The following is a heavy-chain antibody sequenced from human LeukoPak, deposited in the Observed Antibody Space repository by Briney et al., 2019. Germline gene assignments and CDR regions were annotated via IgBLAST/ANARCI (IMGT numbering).Heavy chain of an antibody. Sequence: GESLKISCKGSGYSFTSYGITWVRQAPGQGLEWMGWISAYNGNPKYAQKLQGRVTMITDTSTSTAYMELRSLRSDDTAVYYCARVVDHDYHDYYADHWGQGTLVTVSS. CDR3: ARVVDHDYHDYYADH. J-gene: IGHJ4*02. D-gene: IGHD4-17*01. V-gene: IGHV1-18*01. CDR1: GYSFTSYG. CDR2: ISAYNGNP.